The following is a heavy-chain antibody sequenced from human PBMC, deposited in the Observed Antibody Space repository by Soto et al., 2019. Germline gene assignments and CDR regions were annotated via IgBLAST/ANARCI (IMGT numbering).Heavy chain of an antibody. J-gene: IGHJ4*01. CDR1: GYTFSSYA. V-gene: IGHV1-18*01. CDR2: ISGYTGHT. Sequence: QVQLVQSGAEVKNPGASVKVSCKASGYTFSSYAIVWVRQAPGQGLELMGWISGYTGHTNYAPKLQGRVTMTTDKSTCTGYMELRSMRSYDTAVYYCARDPSVYCVGGICPSYFDAWGPGTLVTVSS. CDR3: ARDPSVYCVGGICPSYFDA. D-gene: IGHD2-15*01.